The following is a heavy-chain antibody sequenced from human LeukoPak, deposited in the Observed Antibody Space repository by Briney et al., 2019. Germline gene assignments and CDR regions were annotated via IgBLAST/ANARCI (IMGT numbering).Heavy chain of an antibody. V-gene: IGHV4-39*07. CDR1: GGSIGSSAYS. CDR2: ISYTGTT. D-gene: IGHD3-10*01. Sequence: PSETLSLTCTVSGGSIGSSAYSWGWIRQPPGKGLEWIGSISYTGTTYYNPSLKSRVTISVDTSKNQFSLKLSSVTAADTAVYYCARLVRKSYYGSGSNMDVWGKGTTVTISS. J-gene: IGHJ6*03. CDR3: ARLVRKSYYGSGSNMDV.